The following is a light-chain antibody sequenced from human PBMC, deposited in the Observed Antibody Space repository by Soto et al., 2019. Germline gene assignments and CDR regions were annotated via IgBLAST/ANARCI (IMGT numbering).Light chain of an antibody. CDR2: GVS. CDR1: QSVTNNY. Sequence: ESALTQSPGTLSLSPGERATLSCRATQSVTNNYFAWYQQKPGQSPMLLIYGVSSRATDIPDRFSGSGSGTDFTLTISRLEPEDFVVYYCQQYSSLPHTFGQGTKLEVK. J-gene: IGKJ2*01. CDR3: QQYSSLPHT. V-gene: IGKV3-20*01.